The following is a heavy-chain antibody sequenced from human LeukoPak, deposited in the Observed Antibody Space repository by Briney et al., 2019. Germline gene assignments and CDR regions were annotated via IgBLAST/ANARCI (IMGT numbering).Heavy chain of an antibody. CDR1: GGSISSYY. CDR3: ASLYYDFWSGYSSGGTFDY. V-gene: IGHV4-59*01. Sequence: PSETLSLTCTVSGGSISSYYWSRIRQPPGKGLEWIGYIYYSGSTNYNPSLKSRVTISVDTSKNQFSLKLSSVTAADTAVYYCASLYYDFWSGYSSGGTFDYWGQGTLVTVSS. J-gene: IGHJ4*02. D-gene: IGHD3-3*01. CDR2: IYYSGST.